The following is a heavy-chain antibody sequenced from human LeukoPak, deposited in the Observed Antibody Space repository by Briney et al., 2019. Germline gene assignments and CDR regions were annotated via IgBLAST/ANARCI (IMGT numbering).Heavy chain of an antibody. Sequence: GGSLRLSCAASGFTSSTYRMNWVRHAPGKGLERVAYISSSSNTKYYEDSVKGRFTISRDNAKNSLYLQMNSLRAEDTAVYYCARDISSTVTTVWGQGTLVTVSS. CDR1: GFTSSTYR. V-gene: IGHV3-48*04. CDR3: ARDISSTVTTV. D-gene: IGHD4-17*01. J-gene: IGHJ4*02. CDR2: ISSSSNTK.